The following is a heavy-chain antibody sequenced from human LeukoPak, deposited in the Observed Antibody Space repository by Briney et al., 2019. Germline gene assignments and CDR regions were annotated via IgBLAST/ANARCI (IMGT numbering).Heavy chain of an antibody. CDR1: GFTFSSYS. J-gene: IGHJ4*02. V-gene: IGHV3-21*01. Sequence: GGSLRLPCAASGFTFSSYSMNWVRQAPGKGLEWVSSISSSSSYIYYADSVKGRFTISRDNAKNSLYLQMNSLRAEDTAVYYCARDGGSSTSTYFDYWGQGTLVTVSS. CDR2: ISSSSSYI. D-gene: IGHD2-2*01. CDR3: ARDGGSSTSTYFDY.